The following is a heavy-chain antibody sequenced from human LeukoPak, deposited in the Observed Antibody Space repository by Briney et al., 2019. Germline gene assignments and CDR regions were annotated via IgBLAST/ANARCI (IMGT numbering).Heavy chain of an antibody. Sequence: GASLKVSCKASEYTFTNYYMHWVRQAPGQGLGWMGIINPSGGSTTYAQKFQGRVTMTRDMSTSTVYMELSSLRSEDTAVYYCASWGWLHGQNPFDYWGQGTLVTVSS. V-gene: IGHV1-46*01. CDR3: ASWGWLHGQNPFDY. CDR1: EYTFTNYY. J-gene: IGHJ4*02. CDR2: INPSGGST. D-gene: IGHD5-24*01.